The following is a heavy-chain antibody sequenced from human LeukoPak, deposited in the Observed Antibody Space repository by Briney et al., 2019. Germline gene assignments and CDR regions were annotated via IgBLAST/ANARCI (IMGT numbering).Heavy chain of an antibody. CDR3: ARSSTGAVASNY. CDR2: INPNSGGT. Sequence: ASVKVSCKASGYTFTSYGISWVRQAPGQGLEWMGWINPNSGGTNYAQKFQGRVTMTRDTSISTAYMELSRLRSDDTAVYYCARSSTGAVASNYWGQGTLVTVSS. V-gene: IGHV1-2*02. CDR1: GYTFTSYG. D-gene: IGHD6-19*01. J-gene: IGHJ4*02.